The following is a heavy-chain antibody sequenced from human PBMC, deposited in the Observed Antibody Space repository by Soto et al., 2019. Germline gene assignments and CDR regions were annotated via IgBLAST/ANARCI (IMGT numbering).Heavy chain of an antibody. V-gene: IGHV3-64*01. Sequence: GGSLRLSCAASGFTFSSYAMHWVRQAPGKGLEYVSAISSNGGSTYYANSVKGRFTISRDNSKDTLYLQMGSLRAEDMAVYYCARDTGRTHTAMVTDYWGQGTLVTVSS. CDR3: ARDTGRTHTAMVTDY. D-gene: IGHD5-18*01. CDR2: ISSNGGST. CDR1: GFTFSSYA. J-gene: IGHJ4*02.